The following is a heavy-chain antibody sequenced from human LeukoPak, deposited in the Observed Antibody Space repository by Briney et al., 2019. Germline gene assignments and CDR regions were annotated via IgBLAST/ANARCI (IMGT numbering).Heavy chain of an antibody. J-gene: IGHJ6*03. D-gene: IGHD6-13*01. CDR3: ARANVPGIAAAGTYLAYYYYYMDV. CDR1: GGSISSYD. V-gene: IGHV4-4*07. Sequence: SETLSLTCTVSGGSISSYDWSWIRQPAGKGREWIGRIYMSGSTNYNPSLTIRVPMSVDTSKNQFSLQLSPVTAADPAVYYCARANVPGIAAAGTYLAYYYYYMDVWSKGTTVTVSS. CDR2: IYMSGST.